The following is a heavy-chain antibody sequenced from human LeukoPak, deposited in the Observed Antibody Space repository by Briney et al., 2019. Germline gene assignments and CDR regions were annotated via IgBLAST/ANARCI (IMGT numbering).Heavy chain of an antibody. V-gene: IGHV1-69*04. CDR1: GGTFSSYA. CDR3: ARGLDPHCSGGSCYRSGMDV. CDR2: IIPILGIA. Sequence: ASVKVSCKASGGTFSSYAISWVRQAPGQGLEWMGRIIPILGIANYAQKFQGRVTITADKSTSTAYMELSSLRSEDTAVYYCARGLDPHCSGGSCYRSGMDVWGQGTTVTVSS. D-gene: IGHD2-15*01. J-gene: IGHJ6*02.